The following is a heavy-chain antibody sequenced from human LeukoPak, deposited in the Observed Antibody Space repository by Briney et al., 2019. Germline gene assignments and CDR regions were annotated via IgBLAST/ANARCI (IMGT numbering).Heavy chain of an antibody. J-gene: IGHJ4*02. CDR3: ARDQNYYGSGSYYNVDY. D-gene: IGHD3-10*01. V-gene: IGHV1-2*02. Sequence: ASVKVSCKPSGYTFTGYYMHWVRQAPGQGLEWMGWINPNRGGTNYAQKFQGRVTMTRDSSISTAYMELSSLRSHDTAVYYCARDQNYYGSGSYYNVDYGGKGTLVTVSS. CDR2: INPNRGGT. CDR1: GYTFTGYY.